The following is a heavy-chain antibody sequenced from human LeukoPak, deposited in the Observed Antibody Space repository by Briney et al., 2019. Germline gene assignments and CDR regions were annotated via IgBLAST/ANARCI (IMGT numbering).Heavy chain of an antibody. V-gene: IGHV3-11*04. Sequence: GGSLRLSCAVSGFTVSYNYMSWVCQAPGKGLDWVSYISSRGSTIYYADSVKGRVTISRDNAKNSLYLQMNSLRAEDTAVYYCARVGGSGDDPIDYWGQGTLVTVSS. D-gene: IGHD3-10*01. CDR3: ARVGGSGDDPIDY. J-gene: IGHJ4*02. CDR2: ISSRGSTI. CDR1: GFTVSYNY.